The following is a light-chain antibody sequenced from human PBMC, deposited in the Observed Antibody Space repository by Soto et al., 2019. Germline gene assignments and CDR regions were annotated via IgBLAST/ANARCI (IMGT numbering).Light chain of an antibody. CDR2: YDD. V-gene: IGLV1-36*01. Sequence: QSVVTQPTSVSGAPRQRVTISCSGGSSNIGSNAVNWYQQFPGKAPKLLIYYDDLLPSGVSDRFSGAKSGTSASLAISGLQSDDEDDYYCAAWDDRLNGVVFGGGTKLTVL. CDR1: SSNIGSNA. CDR3: AAWDDRLNGVV. J-gene: IGLJ3*02.